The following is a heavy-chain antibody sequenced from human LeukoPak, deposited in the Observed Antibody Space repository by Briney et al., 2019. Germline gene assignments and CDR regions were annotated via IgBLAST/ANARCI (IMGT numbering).Heavy chain of an antibody. CDR3: ARVRTGTTSGFDY. D-gene: IGHD1-7*01. V-gene: IGHV3-9*01. Sequence: GGSLRLSCAASGFTFDDYAMHWVRQAPGKGLEWVSGISWNSGSIGYADSVEGRFAISRDNAKNSLYLQMNSLRAEDTAVYYCARVRTGTTSGFDYWGQGTLVTVSS. CDR1: GFTFDDYA. CDR2: ISWNSGSI. J-gene: IGHJ4*02.